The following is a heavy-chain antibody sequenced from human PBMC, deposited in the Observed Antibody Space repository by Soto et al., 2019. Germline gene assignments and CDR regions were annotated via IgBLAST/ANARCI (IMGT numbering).Heavy chain of an antibody. V-gene: IGHV4-34*01. D-gene: IGHD1-26*01. CDR2: INHSGST. Sequence: SETLSLTCAVYGGSFSGYHWSWIRQPPGKGLEWIGEINHSGSTNYNPSLRSRVTISVDTSKNQFSLKLSSVTAADTAVYYCASLGAGGYWGQGTLVTVSS. CDR1: GGSFSGYH. J-gene: IGHJ4*02. CDR3: ASLGAGGY.